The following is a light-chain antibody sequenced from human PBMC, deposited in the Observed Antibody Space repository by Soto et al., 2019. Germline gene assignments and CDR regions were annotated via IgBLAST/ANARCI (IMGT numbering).Light chain of an antibody. CDR2: DAS. J-gene: IGKJ5*01. CDR3: QQYTGPPTT. CDR1: QRFAKF. V-gene: IGKV3-11*01. Sequence: EIVLTQSPDTLSLSPGERATLSCRASQRFAKFVAWYQQKGGQPPRLLIFDASTRASGVPGRFNGSGSGTAFTLTISSLEPEDSAVYFCQQYTGPPTTFGQGTRLEI.